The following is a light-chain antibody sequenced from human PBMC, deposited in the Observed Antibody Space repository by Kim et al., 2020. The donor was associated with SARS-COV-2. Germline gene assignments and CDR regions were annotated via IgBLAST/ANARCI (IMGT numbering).Light chain of an antibody. CDR3: AAWDDSLSAVI. Sequence: QSVLTQPPAASGTPGQRVTISCSGGSSNIGSYYVSWYQQLPGTAPRLLIYSNNQRPSGVPDRLSASKSGTSASLAISGLRSEDEADYYCAAWDDSLSAVIFGGGTQLTVL. V-gene: IGLV1-47*02. CDR1: SSNIGSYY. CDR2: SNN. J-gene: IGLJ2*01.